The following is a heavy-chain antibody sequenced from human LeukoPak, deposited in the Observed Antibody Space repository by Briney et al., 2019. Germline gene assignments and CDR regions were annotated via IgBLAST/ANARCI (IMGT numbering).Heavy chain of an antibody. CDR1: GYSFTSYW. CDR3: ARRLFGGATASFDY. Sequence: GGCLKISCKGSGYSFTSYWFGWVRQMPGKGLEWLGIIYPGDSDTRYSPSFQGQVTISADKSISTAYLQWSSLKASDTAMYYCARRLFGGATASFDYWGQGTLVTVSS. J-gene: IGHJ4*02. V-gene: IGHV5-51*01. D-gene: IGHD1-26*01. CDR2: IYPGDSDT.